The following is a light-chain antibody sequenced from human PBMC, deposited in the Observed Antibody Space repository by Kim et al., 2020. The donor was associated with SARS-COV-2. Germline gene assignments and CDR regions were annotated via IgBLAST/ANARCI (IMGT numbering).Light chain of an antibody. CDR3: CSYAGSYTWV. CDR2: DVT. V-gene: IGLV2-11*01. CDR1: SSDVSGYTY. Sequence: GQSVTISCTGISSDVSGYTYVSWYQHHPGKAPKLMIYDVTKRPSGVPDRFSGSKSGNTASLTISGLQADDEADYYCCSYAGSYTWVFGGGTQLTVL. J-gene: IGLJ3*02.